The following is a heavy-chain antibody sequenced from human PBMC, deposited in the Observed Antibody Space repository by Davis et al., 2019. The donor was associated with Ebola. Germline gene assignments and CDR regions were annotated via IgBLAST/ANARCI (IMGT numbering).Heavy chain of an antibody. CDR1: GFTFASYA. J-gene: IGHJ4*02. Sequence: GESLKISCAASGFTFASYAMNWVRQTPGKGLDWVSGISGNGDNTYYADSVKGRFTISRDNAKNSLYLQMNSLGAEDTAVYYCARVAVAKYYFDDWGQGTLVTVSS. V-gene: IGHV3-21*01. CDR3: ARVAVAKYYFDD. CDR2: ISGNGDNT.